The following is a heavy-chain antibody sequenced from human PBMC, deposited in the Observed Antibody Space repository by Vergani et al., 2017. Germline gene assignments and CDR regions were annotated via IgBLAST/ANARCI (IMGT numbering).Heavy chain of an antibody. V-gene: IGHV3-64D*06. Sequence: EVQLVESGGGLVQPGGSLRLSCSASGFTFSSYAMHWVRQAPGKGLEYVSAISSNGGSTYYAASVKGRFTISRDNSKNTLYLQMSSLRAEDTAVYYCVKDALLPGYSYASYYFDYWGQGTLVTVSS. CDR1: GFTFSSYA. J-gene: IGHJ4*02. CDR2: ISSNGGST. D-gene: IGHD5-18*01. CDR3: VKDALLPGYSYASYYFDY.